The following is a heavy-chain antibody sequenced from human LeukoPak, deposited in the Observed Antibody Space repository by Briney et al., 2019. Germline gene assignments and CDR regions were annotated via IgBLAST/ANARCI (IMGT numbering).Heavy chain of an antibody. V-gene: IGHV3-23*01. CDR3: ANWIGSSSRDY. D-gene: IGHD6-6*01. J-gene: IGHJ4*02. CDR2: INSNGDEI. Sequence: GGSLRLSCAASGFTFSTYPMTWVRQAPGKGLEWVSGINSNGDEIYYADSVRGRFTISRDNSNNALYLQMDSLRAEDTAVYYCANWIGSSSRDYWGQGTLVTVSS. CDR1: GFTFSTYP.